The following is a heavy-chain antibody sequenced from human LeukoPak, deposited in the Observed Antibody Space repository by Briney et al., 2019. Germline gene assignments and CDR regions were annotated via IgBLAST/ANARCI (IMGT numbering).Heavy chain of an antibody. J-gene: IGHJ4*02. CDR3: ARFTITMTVVVPNFEY. V-gene: IGHV3-7*01. D-gene: IGHD3-22*01. CDR1: GFTFNSYW. CDR2: IKQDVNEK. Sequence: GGSLRLSCAASGFTFNSYWMSWVRQAPGKGLEWVANIKQDVNEKYYVDSVKGRFTISRDNAKNSLYLQMNSLRAEDTAVYYCARFTITMTVVVPNFEYWGQGTLVTVSS.